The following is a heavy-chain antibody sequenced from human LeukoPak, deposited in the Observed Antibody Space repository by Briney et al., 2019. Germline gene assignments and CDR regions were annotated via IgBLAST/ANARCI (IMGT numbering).Heavy chain of an antibody. J-gene: IGHJ4*02. D-gene: IGHD5-24*01. CDR3: ARVPEGYSDY. CDR1: GGSFSGYY. CDR2: INHSGST. Sequence: AETLSLTCAVYGGSFSGYYLSWIRQPPGKGLEWIGEINHSGSTNYNPSLKSGGTILVDTSKNQFSLRLSSVTAAATAVYYCARVPEGYSDYWGQGTLVTVSS. V-gene: IGHV4-34*01.